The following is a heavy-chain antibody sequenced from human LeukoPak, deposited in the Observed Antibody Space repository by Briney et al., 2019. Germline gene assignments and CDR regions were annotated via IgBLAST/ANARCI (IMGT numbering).Heavy chain of an antibody. CDR1: GFTFSDHY. CDR3: TRDVMITIFGVVTRPSGMDV. J-gene: IGHJ6*02. Sequence: GGSLRLSCAASGFTFSDHYMDWVRQAPGKGLEWVGRSRNKASSYITEYAASVKGRFTISRDDSKNSLYLQMNSLKTEDTALYYCTRDVMITIFGVVTRPSGMDVWGQGTTVTVSS. CDR2: SRNKASSYIT. D-gene: IGHD3-3*01. V-gene: IGHV3-72*01.